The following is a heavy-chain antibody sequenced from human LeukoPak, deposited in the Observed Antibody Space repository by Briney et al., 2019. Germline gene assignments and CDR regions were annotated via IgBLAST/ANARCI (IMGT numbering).Heavy chain of an antibody. V-gene: IGHV4-4*07. Sequence: SETLSLTCTVSGGSINSYSWNWIRQPAGKGLEWIGRIYTSGITNYNPSLKSRVTMSVDTSKNQFSLKLSSVTPADTAVYYCARRGVEDRTTTGENYFAYWGQGTLVTVSS. CDR3: ARRGVEDRTTTGENYFAY. J-gene: IGHJ4*02. CDR2: IYTSGIT. CDR1: GGSINSYS. D-gene: IGHD7-27*01.